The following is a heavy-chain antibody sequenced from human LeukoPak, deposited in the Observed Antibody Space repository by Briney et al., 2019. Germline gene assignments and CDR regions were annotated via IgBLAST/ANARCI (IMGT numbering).Heavy chain of an antibody. CDR3: AREVNPRYDILTGYPLDY. V-gene: IGHV1-69*01. Sequence: SVKVSCKASEATFISFPSSGVRRAPGQGLKWMEGIILIFGTANYAQKFQGRVTITADESTSTAYMELSSLRSEDTAVYYCAREVNPRYDILTGYPLDYWGQGTLVTVSS. CDR2: IILIFGTA. CDR1: EATFISFP. D-gene: IGHD3-9*01. J-gene: IGHJ4*02.